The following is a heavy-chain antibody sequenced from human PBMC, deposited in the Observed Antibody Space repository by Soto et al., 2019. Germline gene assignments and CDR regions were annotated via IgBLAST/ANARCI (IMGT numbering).Heavy chain of an antibody. Sequence: EVQPLESGGGLVQPGGSLRLSCAASGFTFNNYGMSWVRQAPGKGLEWVSAITDSGGSTYYADSVKGRFTISRDNSKNTVYLQMNSLRAEDTAVYYCAKAATVVTLYYFDYWGQGTLVTVSS. CDR3: AKAATVVTLYYFDY. V-gene: IGHV3-23*01. J-gene: IGHJ4*02. D-gene: IGHD4-17*01. CDR2: ITDSGGST. CDR1: GFTFNNYG.